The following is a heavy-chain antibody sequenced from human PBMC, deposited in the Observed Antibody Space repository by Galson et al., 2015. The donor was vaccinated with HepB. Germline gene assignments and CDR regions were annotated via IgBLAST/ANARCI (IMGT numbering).Heavy chain of an antibody. CDR1: GFPLTSYT. CDR2: IFSGGSST. D-gene: IGHD6-19*01. Sequence: LRLSCAASGFPLTSYTMSWVRQAPGKGLNWVATIFSGGSSTYYPDSVTGRVTISRDTSKNLVYLQMDSLRVEDTAVYYCARDKVPDGQWTVDSWGQGTQVIVSS. J-gene: IGHJ4*02. CDR3: ARDKVPDGQWTVDS. V-gene: IGHV3-23*01.